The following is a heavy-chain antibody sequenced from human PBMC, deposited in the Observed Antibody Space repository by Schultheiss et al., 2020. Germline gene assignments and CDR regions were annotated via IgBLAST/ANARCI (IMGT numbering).Heavy chain of an antibody. CDR2: IKSKTDGGTT. V-gene: IGHV3-15*01. CDR3: ARNAMIALKYYYYYYMDV. D-gene: IGHD3-22*01. Sequence: GGSLRLSCAASGFTFSNAWMSWVRQAPGKGLEWVGRIKSKTDGGTTDYAAPVKGRFTISRDDSKNTLYLQMNSLKTEDTAVYYCARNAMIALKYYYYYYMDVWGKGTTVTVSS. J-gene: IGHJ6*03. CDR1: GFTFSNAW.